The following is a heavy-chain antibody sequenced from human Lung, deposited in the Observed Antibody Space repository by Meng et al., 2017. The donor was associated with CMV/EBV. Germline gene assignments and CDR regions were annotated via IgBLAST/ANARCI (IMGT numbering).Heavy chain of an antibody. Sequence: LXCTVSGGSISSYYWSWIRQPPGKGLEWIGYIYYSGSTNYNPSLKSRVTISVDTSKNQFSLKLSSVTAADTAVYYCARDCSSTSCLDAFDIWGQGTXVTVSS. CDR2: IYYSGST. V-gene: IGHV4-59*01. CDR3: ARDCSSTSCLDAFDI. CDR1: GGSISSYY. J-gene: IGHJ3*02. D-gene: IGHD2-2*01.